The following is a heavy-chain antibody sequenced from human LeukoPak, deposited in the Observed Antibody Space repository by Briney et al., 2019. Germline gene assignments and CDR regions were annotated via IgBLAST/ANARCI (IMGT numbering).Heavy chain of an antibody. J-gene: IGHJ4*02. CDR1: GFTFSKHG. CDR3: AKRDF. Sequence: GGSLRLSCAASGFTFSKHGMNWVRQAPGKGLEWVSGISPSGDITYYADSVKGRFTISRDNSKNTLFLQMNSLRADDTAIYYCAKRDFWGQGTLVTVSS. V-gene: IGHV3-23*01. CDR2: ISPSGDIT.